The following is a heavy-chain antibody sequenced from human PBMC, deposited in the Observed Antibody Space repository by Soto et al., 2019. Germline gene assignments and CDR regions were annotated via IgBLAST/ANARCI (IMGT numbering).Heavy chain of an antibody. CDR3: ARLPTGTRPGYYYHGMDV. V-gene: IGHV4-39*01. D-gene: IGHD4-4*01. CDR2: IHYRGNT. Sequence: QLQLQESGPGLVKPSETLSLTCSVSGGSISSSGYYWGWIRQPPGKGLEWIGTIHYRGNTHYNPSLMSRVTISIDMSKKQFSLKLSSVTAADTAVYFCARLPTGTRPGYYYHGMDVWGQGTTVTVSS. CDR1: GGSISSSGYY. J-gene: IGHJ6*02.